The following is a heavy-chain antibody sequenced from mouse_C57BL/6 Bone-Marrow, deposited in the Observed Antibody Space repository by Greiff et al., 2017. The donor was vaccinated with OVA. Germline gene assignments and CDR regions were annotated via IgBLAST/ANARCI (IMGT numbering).Heavy chain of an antibody. CDR3: ASSPSTVPAMDY. V-gene: IGHV1-55*01. Sequence: QVQLQQPGAELVKPGASVKMSCKASGYTFTSYWITWVKQRPGQGLEWIGDIYPGSGSTNYNEKFKSKATLTVDTSSSTAYMQLSSLTSEDSAVYYCASSPSTVPAMDYWGQGTSVTVSS. CDR1: GYTFTSYW. J-gene: IGHJ4*01. CDR2: IYPGSGST. D-gene: IGHD1-1*01.